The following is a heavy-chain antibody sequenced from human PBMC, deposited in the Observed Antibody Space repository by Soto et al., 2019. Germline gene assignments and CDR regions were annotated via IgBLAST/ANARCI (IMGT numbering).Heavy chain of an antibody. CDR1: GYAFTSYG. J-gene: IGHJ6*02. V-gene: IGHV1-18*01. Sequence: ASVKVSCKASGYAFTSYGISWVRQAPGQGLEWMGWISAYNGNTNYAQKLQGRVTMTTDTSTSTAYMELRSLRSDDTAVYYCARDSKVVAATFGMDVWGQGTTVTVSS. CDR3: ARDSKVVAATFGMDV. D-gene: IGHD2-15*01. CDR2: ISAYNGNT.